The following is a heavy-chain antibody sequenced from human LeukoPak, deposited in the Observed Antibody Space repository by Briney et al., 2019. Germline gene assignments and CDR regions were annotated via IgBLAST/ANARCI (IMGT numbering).Heavy chain of an antibody. CDR3: AREGIRTYYYDSSPYYFDY. CDR2: ISSSGSTI. Sequence: PGGSLRLSCAASGFTFSSYEMNWVRQAPGKGLEWVSYISSSGSTIYYADSVKGRFTISRDNAKNSLYLQMNSLRAEDTAVYYCAREGIRTYYYDSSPYYFDYWGQGTLVTVSS. D-gene: IGHD3-22*01. CDR1: GFTFSSYE. V-gene: IGHV3-48*03. J-gene: IGHJ4*02.